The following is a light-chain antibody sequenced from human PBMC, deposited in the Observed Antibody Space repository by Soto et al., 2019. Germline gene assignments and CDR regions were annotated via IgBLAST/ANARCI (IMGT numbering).Light chain of an antibody. J-gene: IGKJ1*01. CDR1: QSVNNI. CDR2: GAS. CDR3: QQYNKWPWT. Sequence: EIVMTQSPATLSVSPGESATLSCRASQSVNNILAWHQQKPGQAPRLLIYGASTRATDIPARFSGSGSGTEFTLTISSLQSEDFAVYYCQQYNKWPWTFGQGTKVEIK. V-gene: IGKV3-15*01.